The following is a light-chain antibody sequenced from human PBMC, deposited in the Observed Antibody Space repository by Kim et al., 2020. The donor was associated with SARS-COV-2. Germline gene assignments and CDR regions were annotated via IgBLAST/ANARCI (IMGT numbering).Light chain of an antibody. Sequence: DIQVTQSPSILPASVGDTVTITCRASQSVQNCLAWYQQKPGQVPRLLIEKAFHLQSGVPARFSGSISGTEFTLTITTLQPDDFATYYCQQYHSHSTFGQGTKVDIK. CDR3: QQYHSHST. J-gene: IGKJ1*01. CDR1: QSVQNC. V-gene: IGKV1-5*03. CDR2: KAF.